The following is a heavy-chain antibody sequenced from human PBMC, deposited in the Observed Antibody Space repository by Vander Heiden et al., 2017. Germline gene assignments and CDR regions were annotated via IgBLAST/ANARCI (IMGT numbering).Heavy chain of an antibody. V-gene: IGHV4-34*01. Sequence: GLEWIGEINHSGSTNYNPSLKSRVTISVDTSKNQFSLKLSSVTAADTAVYYCARGRGHCSSTSSYTGWVALRTGFDPWGQGTLVTVSS. CDR2: INHSGST. J-gene: IGHJ5*02. CDR3: ARGRGHCSSTSSYTGWVALRTGFDP. D-gene: IGHD2-2*02.